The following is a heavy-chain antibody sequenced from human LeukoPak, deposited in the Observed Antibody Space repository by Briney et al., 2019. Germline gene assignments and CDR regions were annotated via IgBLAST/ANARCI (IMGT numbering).Heavy chain of an antibody. D-gene: IGHD5-24*01. CDR1: RFTFSDYY. CDR2: IGDSDVTT. V-gene: IGHV3-11*01. J-gene: IGHJ4*02. Sequence: GGSLRLSCAASRFTFSDYYMSWIRQAPGKGLEWVSYIGDSDVTTYYADSVKGRFIISRDNAKNSLYLQMNSLRVEDTAVYYCAKDYVSGDGYWDFDYWGQGTLVTVSS. CDR3: AKDYVSGDGYWDFDY.